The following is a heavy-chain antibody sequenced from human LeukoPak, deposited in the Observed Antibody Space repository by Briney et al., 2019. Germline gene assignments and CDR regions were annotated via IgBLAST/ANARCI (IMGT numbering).Heavy chain of an antibody. CDR3: ARRYYDNSGHSYGYYFDY. V-gene: IGHV1-46*01. D-gene: IGHD3-22*01. Sequence: ASVKVSCKASGYIFTGYYMHWVRQAPGQGLEWMGIINPRGGSTIYAQDFQGRVTLTRDTSTSTVYMELSSLRSKDTAVYYCARRYYDNSGHSYGYYFDYWGQGTLVTVSS. CDR1: GYIFTGYY. J-gene: IGHJ4*02. CDR2: INPRGGST.